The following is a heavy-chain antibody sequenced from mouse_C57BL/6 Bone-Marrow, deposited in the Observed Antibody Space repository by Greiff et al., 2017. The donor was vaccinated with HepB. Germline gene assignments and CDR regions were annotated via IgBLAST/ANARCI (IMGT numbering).Heavy chain of an antibody. CDR3: ASGWLLRYWYFDV. CDR2: IWTGGGT. J-gene: IGHJ1*03. CDR1: GFSLTSYA. Sequence: QVQLKQSGPGLVAPSQSLSITCTVSGFSLTSYAISWVRQPPGKGLEWLGVIWTGGGTNYNSALKSRLSISKDNSKSQVFLKMNSLQTDDAARYYCASGWLLRYWYFDVWGTGTTVTVSS. V-gene: IGHV2-9-1*01. D-gene: IGHD2-3*01.